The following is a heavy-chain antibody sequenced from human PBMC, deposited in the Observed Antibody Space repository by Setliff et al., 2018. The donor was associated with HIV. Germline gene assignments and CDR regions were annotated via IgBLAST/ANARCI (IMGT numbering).Heavy chain of an antibody. Sequence: SVKVSCKASGYTFTSYGISWVRQAPGQGLEWMGGIIPILGIANYAQKFQGRVTITTDESTSTAYMELSSLRSEDTAVYYCAGSGWSQLDYWGQGTLVTVSS. CDR1: GYTFTSYG. D-gene: IGHD6-19*01. J-gene: IGHJ4*02. CDR3: AGSGWSQLDY. V-gene: IGHV1-69*10. CDR2: IIPILGIA.